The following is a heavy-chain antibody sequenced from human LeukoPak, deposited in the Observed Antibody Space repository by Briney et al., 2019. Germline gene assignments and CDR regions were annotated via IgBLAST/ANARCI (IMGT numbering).Heavy chain of an antibody. CDR3: ARGRRYCSSTSCYRGWGLDY. CDR1: GGSFGGYY. J-gene: IGHJ4*02. D-gene: IGHD2-2*01. V-gene: IGHV4-34*01. CDR2: INHSGST. Sequence: KPSETLSLTCAVYGGSFGGYYWSWIRQPPGKGLEWIGEINHSGSTNYNPSLKSRVTISVDTSKNQFSLKLSSVTAADTAVYYCARGRRYCSSTSCYRGWGLDYWGQGTLVTVSS.